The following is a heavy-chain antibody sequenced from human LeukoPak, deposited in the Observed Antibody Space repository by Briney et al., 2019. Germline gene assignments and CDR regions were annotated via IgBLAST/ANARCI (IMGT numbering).Heavy chain of an antibody. CDR1: GFTVSSNY. CDR2: IYSGGYT. Sequence: GGSLRLSCAASGFTVSSNYMSWVRQAPGKGLGWVSVIYSGGYTKYADSVKGRFTISRDNSKNTLYLQMNSLRAEDTAVYYCAKDTRTGYSSSWFWGQGTLVTVSS. D-gene: IGHD6-13*01. V-gene: IGHV3-66*01. J-gene: IGHJ4*02. CDR3: AKDTRTGYSSSWF.